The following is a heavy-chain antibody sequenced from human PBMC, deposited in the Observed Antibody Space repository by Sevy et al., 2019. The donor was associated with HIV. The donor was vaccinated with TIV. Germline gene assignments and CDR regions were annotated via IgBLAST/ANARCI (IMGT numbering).Heavy chain of an antibody. J-gene: IGHJ6*02. Sequence: GGSLRLSCAASGFTFSSYAMSWVRQAPGKGLEWVSAISGSGGSTDYAYSVKGRFTISRDNSKNTLYLQMNSLRAEDTAVYYCAKDSYGSGSYYDVYYYYYGMDVWGQGTTVTVSS. CDR3: AKDSYGSGSYYDVYYYYYGMDV. V-gene: IGHV3-23*01. D-gene: IGHD3-10*01. CDR1: GFTFSSYA. CDR2: ISGSGGST.